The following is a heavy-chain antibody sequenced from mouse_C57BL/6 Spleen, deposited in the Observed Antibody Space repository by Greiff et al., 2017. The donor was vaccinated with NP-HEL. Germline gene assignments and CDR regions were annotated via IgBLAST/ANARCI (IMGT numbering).Heavy chain of an antibody. CDR3: APYYYGSSFAY. CDR1: GYTFTSYW. CDR2: IDPNSGGT. Sequence: VQLQQPGAELVKPGASVKLSCKASGYTFTSYWMHWVKQRPGRGLEWIGRIDPNSGGTKYNEKFKSKATLTVDKPSSTAYMQRSSLTSEDAAVYYCAPYYYGSSFAYWGQGTLVTVSA. D-gene: IGHD1-1*01. J-gene: IGHJ3*01. V-gene: IGHV1-72*01.